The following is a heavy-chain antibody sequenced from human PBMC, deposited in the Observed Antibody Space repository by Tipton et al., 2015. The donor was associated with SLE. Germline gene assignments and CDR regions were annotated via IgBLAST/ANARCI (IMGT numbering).Heavy chain of an antibody. V-gene: IGHV4-59*05. CDR3: ARRNEYSSSEY. CDR1: GGSISSYY. D-gene: IGHD6-6*01. Sequence: TLSLTCTVSGGSISSYYWSWIRQPPGKGLEWIGSIYYSGSTYYNPSLKSRVTISVDTSKNQFSLKLTSVTAADTAVYYCARRNEYSSSEYWGQGTLVTVSS. J-gene: IGHJ4*02. CDR2: IYYSGST.